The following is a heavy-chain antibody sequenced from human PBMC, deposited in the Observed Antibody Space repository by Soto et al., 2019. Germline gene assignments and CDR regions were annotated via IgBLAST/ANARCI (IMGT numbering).Heavy chain of an antibody. J-gene: IGHJ3*02. V-gene: IGHV4-38-2*02. CDR2: IYHSGST. D-gene: IGHD2-2*01. CDR1: GYSISSGYY. CDR3: ARERKISTPPGDDPFDI. Sequence: SETLSLTCAVSGYSISSGYYWGGIRQPPGKGLEWIGSIYHSGSTYYNPSLKSRVTISVDTSKNQFSLKLSSVTAADTAVYYCARERKISTPPGDDPFDIWGQGTMVTVSS.